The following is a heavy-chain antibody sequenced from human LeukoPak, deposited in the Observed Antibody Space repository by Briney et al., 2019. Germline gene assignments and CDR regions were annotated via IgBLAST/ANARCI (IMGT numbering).Heavy chain of an antibody. CDR1: GFDFRGSF. Sequence: GGSLRLSCEASGFDFRGSFMSWIRQAPGKGLEWVSYISTTGSTTFDADSVKGRFTISRDNAKNSVYLQMNRLRVEDTGVYYCAREGATGAFFVWGQGALVTASS. D-gene: IGHD1-26*01. V-gene: IGHV3-11*04. J-gene: IGHJ4*02. CDR3: AREGATGAFFV. CDR2: ISTTGSTT.